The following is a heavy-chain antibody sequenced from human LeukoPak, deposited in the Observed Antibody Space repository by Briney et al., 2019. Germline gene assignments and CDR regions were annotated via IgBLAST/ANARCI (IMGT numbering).Heavy chain of an antibody. V-gene: IGHV4-39*07. CDR2: IYYSGST. Sequence: PSETLSLTCTVSGGSISSSSYYWGWIRQPPGKGLEWIGSIYYSGSTYYNPSLKSRVTISVDTSKNQFSLKLSSVTAADTAVYYCAREHSSGWYGDYWGQGTLVTVSS. J-gene: IGHJ4*02. CDR1: GGSISSSSYY. CDR3: AREHSSGWYGDY. D-gene: IGHD6-19*01.